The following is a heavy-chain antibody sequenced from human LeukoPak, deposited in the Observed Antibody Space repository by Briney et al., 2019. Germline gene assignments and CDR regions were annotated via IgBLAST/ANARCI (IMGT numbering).Heavy chain of an antibody. D-gene: IGHD1-26*01. CDR3: ARENSGSYLGTFDY. J-gene: IGHJ4*02. CDR1: GFTFSKYG. Sequence: GGSLRLSCAASGFTFSKYGMHWVRQAPGKGLEWVAVIWYDGSNKYYADSVKGRFTISRDYSKNTLYLQMDSLRAGDTAVYYCARENSGSYLGTFDYWGQGTLVTVSS. V-gene: IGHV3-33*01. CDR2: IWYDGSNK.